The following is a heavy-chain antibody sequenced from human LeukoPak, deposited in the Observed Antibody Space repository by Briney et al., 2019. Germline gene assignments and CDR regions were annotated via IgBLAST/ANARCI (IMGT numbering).Heavy chain of an antibody. D-gene: IGHD1-26*01. CDR3: ARDEVGTTPFEY. CDR1: GFTFSSYW. Sequence: GGSLRLSCAASGFTFSSYWMHWVRQAPGKGLAWVSLINHDGSTTIYADSVKGRFTISRDNARNTLYLQMNSLRAEDTALYYCARDEVGTTPFEYWGQGALVTVFS. V-gene: IGHV3-74*01. J-gene: IGHJ4*02. CDR2: INHDGSTT.